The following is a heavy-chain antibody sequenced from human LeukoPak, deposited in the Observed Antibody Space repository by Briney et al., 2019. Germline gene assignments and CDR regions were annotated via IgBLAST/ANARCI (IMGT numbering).Heavy chain of an antibody. CDR3: AKDSSGYDFPSSPDY. D-gene: IGHD5-12*01. Sequence: GGSLRLSCAASGFTFSSYAMSWVRQAPGKGLEWVSAISGSGGSTYYADSVKGRFTISGDNSKNTLYLQMNSLRAEDTAVYYCAKDSSGYDFPSSPDYWGQGTLVTVSS. CDR2: ISGSGGST. J-gene: IGHJ4*02. V-gene: IGHV3-23*01. CDR1: GFTFSSYA.